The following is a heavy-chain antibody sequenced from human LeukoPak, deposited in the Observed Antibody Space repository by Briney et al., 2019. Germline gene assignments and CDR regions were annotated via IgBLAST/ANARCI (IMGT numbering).Heavy chain of an antibody. CDR1: GGSITSYY. V-gene: IGHV4-59*08. CDR2: ISYSGST. J-gene: IGHJ4*02. Sequence: SETLSLTCTVSGGSITSYYWSWIRQPPGKGLEWIGYISYSGSTNYSPSLKSRVTISVDTSKNQFSLKLSSVTAADTAVYYCARHFGTEGYSSGWSTPNFDYWGQGTLVTVSS. D-gene: IGHD6-19*01. CDR3: ARHFGTEGYSSGWSTPNFDY.